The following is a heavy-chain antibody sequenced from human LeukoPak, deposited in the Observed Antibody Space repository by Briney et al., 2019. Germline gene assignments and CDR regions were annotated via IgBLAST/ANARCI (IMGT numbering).Heavy chain of an antibody. CDR2: IYYSGST. J-gene: IGHJ6*03. Sequence: SETLSLTCTVSGGSISSSSYYWGWIRQPPGKGLEWIGGIYYSGSTYYNPSLKSRVTISVDTSKNQFSLKLSSVTAADTAVYYCARHRGYCSSTSCYTSYYYYYYMDVWGKGTTVTASS. D-gene: IGHD2-2*02. CDR1: GGSISSSSYY. CDR3: ARHRGYCSSTSCYTSYYYYYYMDV. V-gene: IGHV4-39*01.